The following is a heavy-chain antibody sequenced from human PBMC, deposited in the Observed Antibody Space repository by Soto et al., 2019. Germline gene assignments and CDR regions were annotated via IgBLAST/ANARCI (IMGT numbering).Heavy chain of an antibody. J-gene: IGHJ6*02. Sequence: GGSLRLSCAASGFTFSSYAMIWVRQAPGKGLEWVSAISVSGGSTYYADSVKGRFTISRDNSKNTLYLQMNSLRAEDTAVYYCAKPQLLYCSGGSCYSSVGDYYYGMDVWGQGTTVTVSS. V-gene: IGHV3-23*01. CDR1: GFTFSSYA. D-gene: IGHD2-15*01. CDR3: AKPQLLYCSGGSCYSSVGDYYYGMDV. CDR2: ISVSGGST.